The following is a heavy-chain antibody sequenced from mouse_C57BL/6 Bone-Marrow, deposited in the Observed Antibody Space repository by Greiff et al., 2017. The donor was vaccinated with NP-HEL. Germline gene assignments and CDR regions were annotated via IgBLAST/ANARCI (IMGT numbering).Heavy chain of an antibody. J-gene: IGHJ2*01. CDR2: ISDGGSYT. CDR3: ARGGGRGYFDY. V-gene: IGHV5-4*03. CDR1: GFTFSSYA. D-gene: IGHD1-1*02. Sequence: EVKLMESGGGLVKPGGSLKLSCAASGFTFSSYAMSWVRQTPEKRLEWVATISDGGSYTYYPDNVKGRFTISRDNAKNNLYLQMSHLKSEDTAMYYCARGGGRGYFDYWGQGTTLTVSS.